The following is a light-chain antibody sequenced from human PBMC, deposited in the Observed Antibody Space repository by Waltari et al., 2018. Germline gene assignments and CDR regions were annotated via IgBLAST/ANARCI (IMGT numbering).Light chain of an antibody. J-gene: IGKJ4*01. CDR1: QSISSW. CDR2: KAS. Sequence: DIQMTQSPSTLSASVGDRVIITCRASQSISSWLAWYQQKPGKAPKLLIYKASSLESGVPSRFSGSESGTEFTLTISSLQPDDFATYYCQQYNTFPLTFGGGTKVEI. V-gene: IGKV1-5*03. CDR3: QQYNTFPLT.